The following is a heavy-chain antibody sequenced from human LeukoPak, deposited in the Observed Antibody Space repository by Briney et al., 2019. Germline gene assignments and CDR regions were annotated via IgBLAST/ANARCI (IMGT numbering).Heavy chain of an antibody. CDR3: ARDPSYAAAGPSDY. Sequence: GGSLRLSCAASGFTFSTYAMHWVRQAPGKGLEYVSAISSNGGSTYYANSVKGRFTISRDNSKNTLYLQMGSLRAEDMAVYYCARDPSYAAAGPSDYWGQGTLVTVSS. D-gene: IGHD6-13*01. V-gene: IGHV3-64*01. J-gene: IGHJ4*02. CDR1: GFTFSTYA. CDR2: ISSNGGST.